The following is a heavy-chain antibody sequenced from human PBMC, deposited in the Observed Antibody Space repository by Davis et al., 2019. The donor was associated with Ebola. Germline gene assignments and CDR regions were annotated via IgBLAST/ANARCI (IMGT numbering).Heavy chain of an antibody. J-gene: IGHJ4*02. Sequence: GGSLRLSCGTSGFTFSSYGMNWVRQAPGKGLEWVSYISGSGDNTYYADSVKGRFTISRDNSKTTLYLQMNSLRAEDTAVYFCARQNWNYDYWGQGTLVTVSS. CDR1: GFTFSSYG. CDR3: ARQNWNYDY. CDR2: ISGSGDNT. D-gene: IGHD1-7*01. V-gene: IGHV3-23*01.